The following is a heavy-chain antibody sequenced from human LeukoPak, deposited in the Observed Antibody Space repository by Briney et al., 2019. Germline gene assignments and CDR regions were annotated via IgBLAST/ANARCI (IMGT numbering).Heavy chain of an antibody. J-gene: IGHJ4*02. CDR2: INPSGGST. D-gene: IGHD2-15*01. Sequence: GASVKVSCKASGYTFTSYYMHWGRQAPGQGLEWMGIINPSGGSTSYAQKFQGRVTMTRDTSTSTVYMELSSLRSEDTAVYYCARDLPHCSGGSCCASYYFDYWGQGTLVTVSS. V-gene: IGHV1-46*01. CDR1: GYTFTSYY. CDR3: ARDLPHCSGGSCCASYYFDY.